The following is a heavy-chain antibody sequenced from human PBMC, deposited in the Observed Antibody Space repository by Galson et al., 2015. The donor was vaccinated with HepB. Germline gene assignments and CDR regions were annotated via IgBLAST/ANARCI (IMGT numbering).Heavy chain of an antibody. Sequence: SVKVSCKASGYTFTSYAMHWVRQAPGQRLEWMGWINAGNGNTKYSQKFQGRVTITRDTSAGTAYMELSSLRSEDTAVYYCARVSIVVVPAAEVDYWGQGTLVTVSS. CDR1: GYTFTSYA. CDR2: INAGNGNT. V-gene: IGHV1-3*01. CDR3: ARVSIVVVPAAEVDY. D-gene: IGHD2-2*01. J-gene: IGHJ4*02.